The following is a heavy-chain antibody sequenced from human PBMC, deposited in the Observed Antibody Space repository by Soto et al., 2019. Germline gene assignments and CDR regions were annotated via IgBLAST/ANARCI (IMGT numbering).Heavy chain of an antibody. CDR3: ARDRGQLGFDY. Sequence: PGGSLRLSCAASGFIFSDYFMSGIRQAPGKGLEWVAYISSGGDAIYYADSVKARFTISRDNAETSLYLQMNSLRAEDTAVYYCARDRGQLGFDYWGQGTLVTVSS. CDR2: ISSGGDAI. CDR1: GFIFSDYF. D-gene: IGHD6-6*01. J-gene: IGHJ4*02. V-gene: IGHV3-11*01.